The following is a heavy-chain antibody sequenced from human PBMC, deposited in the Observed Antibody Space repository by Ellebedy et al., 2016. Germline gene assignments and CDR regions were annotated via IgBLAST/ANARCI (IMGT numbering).Heavy chain of an antibody. D-gene: IGHD5-12*01. CDR3: ARSEDAYSGYGHRDY. CDR1: GFTFSSYA. V-gene: IGHV3-30-3*01. Sequence: GGSLRLSXAASGFTFSSYAMHWVRQAPGKGLEWVAVISYDGSNKYYADSVKGRFTISRDNSKNTLYLQMNSLRAEDTAVYYCARSEDAYSGYGHRDYWGQGTLVTVAS. CDR2: ISYDGSNK. J-gene: IGHJ4*02.